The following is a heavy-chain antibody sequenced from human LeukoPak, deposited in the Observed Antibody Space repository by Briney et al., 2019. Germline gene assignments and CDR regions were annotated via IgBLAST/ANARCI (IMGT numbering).Heavy chain of an antibody. J-gene: IGHJ4*03. CDR1: GFILTSYA. Sequence: PGGSLRLSCAASGFILTSYAMTWARQAPGKGLEWVSTIGGSGGSTYYADSVKGRFTISKDTSKNQVYLQMTNLEAEDTAVYYCAKNRYCISDGCHGDIEDWGQGTLVTVSS. CDR3: AKNRYCISDGCHGDIED. CDR2: IGGSGGST. V-gene: IGHV3-23*01. D-gene: IGHD2-21*02.